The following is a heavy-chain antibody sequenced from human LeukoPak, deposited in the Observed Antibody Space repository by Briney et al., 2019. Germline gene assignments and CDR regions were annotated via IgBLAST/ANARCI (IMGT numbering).Heavy chain of an antibody. CDR2: IYHSGST. V-gene: IGHV4-30-2*01. CDR3: ASSGYHDY. Sequence: SETLSLTCAVSGGSISSGGYSWSWIRQPPGKGLEWIGYIYHSGSTYYNPSLKSRVTISVDRSKNQFSLKLSSVTAADTAVYYCASSGYHDYWGQGTLVTVSS. CDR1: GGSISSGGYS. D-gene: IGHD3-22*01. J-gene: IGHJ4*02.